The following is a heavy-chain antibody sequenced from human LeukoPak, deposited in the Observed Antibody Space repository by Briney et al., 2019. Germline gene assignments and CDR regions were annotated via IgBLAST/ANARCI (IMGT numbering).Heavy chain of an antibody. J-gene: IGHJ5*02. CDR3: ARATGDFWIGYYKGAWFDP. CDR1: GGTFSSYA. D-gene: IGHD3-3*01. CDR2: IIPIFGAA. Sequence: ASVKVSCKASGGTFSSYAISWVRQAPGQGLEGMGGIIPIFGAANYAQKFQGRVTITTDESTSTAYMELSSLRSGDTAVYYCARATGDFWIGYYKGAWFDPWGQGTLVTVSS. V-gene: IGHV1-69*05.